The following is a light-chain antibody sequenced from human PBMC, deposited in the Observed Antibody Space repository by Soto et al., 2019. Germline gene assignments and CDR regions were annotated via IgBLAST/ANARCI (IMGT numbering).Light chain of an antibody. CDR1: QSVSSSY. V-gene: IGKV3-20*01. CDR2: GAS. CDR3: QQYGSSPPIT. Sequence: EIVLTQSPGTLSLSPGERATLSCRASQSVSSSYLAWYQQKPGQAPRLLIYGASSRATGIPDRFSGSGSGTDFTLTISRLEPEDVAVYYCQQYGSSPPITFRQGTRLEIK. J-gene: IGKJ5*01.